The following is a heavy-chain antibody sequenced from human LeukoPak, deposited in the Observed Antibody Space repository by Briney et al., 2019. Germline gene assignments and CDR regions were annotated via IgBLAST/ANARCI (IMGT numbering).Heavy chain of an antibody. D-gene: IGHD4-23*01. CDR1: GGSTNSYY. J-gene: IGHJ5*02. CDR3: ATAVSRWPSWFDP. CDR2: IYNSGST. Sequence: PETLSLTCTVSGGSTNSYYWSWIRQPPGKGLEYIGYIYNSGSTNYNPSLKSRVTISVDTSKNQFSLRLSSVTASDTAVYYCATAVSRWPSWFDPWGQGTLVTVSS. V-gene: IGHV4-59*01.